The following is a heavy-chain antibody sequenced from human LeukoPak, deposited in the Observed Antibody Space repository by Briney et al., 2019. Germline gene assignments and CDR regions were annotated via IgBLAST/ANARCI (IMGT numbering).Heavy chain of an antibody. CDR1: GYTFTSYD. CDR2: MNPNSGNT. V-gene: IGHV1-8*01. D-gene: IGHD3-16*01. CDR3: ARDRAGDGGVGTFDY. Sequence: ASVKVSCKASGYTFTSYDINWVRQATGQGLEWMGWMNPNSGNTGYAQKLQGRVTMTTDTSTSTAYMELSSLRSEDTAVYYCARDRAGDGGVGTFDYWGQGTLVTVSS. J-gene: IGHJ4*02.